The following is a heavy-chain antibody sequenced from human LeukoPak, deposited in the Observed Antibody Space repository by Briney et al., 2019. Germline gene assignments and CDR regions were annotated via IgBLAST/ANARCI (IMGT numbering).Heavy chain of an antibody. D-gene: IGHD3-3*01. CDR2: IYYSGST. CDR1: GGSICSYY. V-gene: IGHV4-59*01. CDR3: ARAGVVTNPNSYWYFDL. J-gene: IGHJ2*01. Sequence: PSETLSLTCTVSGGSICSYYWSWLRQPPGKGLEWIGYIYYSGSTNYNPSLESRVTISVDTSKNQFSLKLNSVTAADTAVYYCARAGVVTNPNSYWYFDLWGRGTLVTVSP.